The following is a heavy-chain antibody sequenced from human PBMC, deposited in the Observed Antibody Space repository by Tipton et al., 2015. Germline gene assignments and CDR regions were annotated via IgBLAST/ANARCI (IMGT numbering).Heavy chain of an antibody. J-gene: IGHJ3*02. Sequence: QLVQSGAEVKKPGASVKVSCKASGHTFTNYDINWVRQATGQGLEWMGWMNPNSGNTGYPQKFQGRVTMTRNTSISTAYMELSSLGSDDTAVYYCARADPVYTSDALDIWGQGTVVTVSS. CDR1: GHTFTNYD. V-gene: IGHV1-8*01. D-gene: IGHD6-13*01. CDR3: ARADPVYTSDALDI. CDR2: MNPNSGNT.